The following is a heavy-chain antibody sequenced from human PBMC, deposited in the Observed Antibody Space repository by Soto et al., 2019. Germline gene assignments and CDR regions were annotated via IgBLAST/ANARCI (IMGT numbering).Heavy chain of an antibody. CDR2: IWYDGSNK. J-gene: IGHJ6*03. CDR1: GFTFSSYG. D-gene: IGHD5-12*01. CDR3: ARDETDIVATGHYYYYMDV. Sequence: GGSLRLSCAASGFTFSSYGMHWVRQAPGKGLEWVAVIWYDGSNKYYADSVKGRFTISRENSKNTLYLQMNSLRAEDTAVYYCARDETDIVATGHYYYYMDVWGKGTTVTVSS. V-gene: IGHV3-33*01.